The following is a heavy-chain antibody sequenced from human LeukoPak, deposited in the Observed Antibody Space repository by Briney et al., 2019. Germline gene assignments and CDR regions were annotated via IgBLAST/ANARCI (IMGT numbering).Heavy chain of an antibody. CDR2: IKSDGITI. J-gene: IGHJ3*02. D-gene: IGHD3-22*01. Sequence: GGSLRLSCAASGFTFSNYMMHWVRQAPGKGLVWVSRIKSDGITITYADSVKGRFTISRDNAKNTLYLQMNSLRAEDTAVYYCAKYPHYYDSSGYYPDAFDIWGQGTMVTVSS. CDR1: GFTFSNYM. V-gene: IGHV3-74*01. CDR3: AKYPHYYDSSGYYPDAFDI.